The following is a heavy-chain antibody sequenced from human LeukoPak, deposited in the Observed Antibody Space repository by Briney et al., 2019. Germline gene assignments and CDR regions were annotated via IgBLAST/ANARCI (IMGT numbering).Heavy chain of an antibody. D-gene: IGHD4-17*01. CDR2: FYHSAST. J-gene: IGHJ4*02. Sequence: SETLSLTCTVSGYSISSGYYWGWIRQPPGKGLEWIGSFYHSASTHYNPSLKSRVTISVDKSKNQFSLKLSSVTAADTAVYYCAKPHDDYGDYYFDYWGQGTLVTVSS. CDR1: GYSISSGYY. CDR3: AKPHDDYGDYYFDY. V-gene: IGHV4-38-2*02.